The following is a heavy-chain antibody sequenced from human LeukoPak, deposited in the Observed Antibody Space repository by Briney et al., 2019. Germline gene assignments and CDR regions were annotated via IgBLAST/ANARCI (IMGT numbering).Heavy chain of an antibody. CDR2: ISGSGGTT. D-gene: IGHD6-13*01. Sequence: GGSLRLSCAASGFTFSNYAMTWVRQAPGKGLEWVSSISGSGGTTYYADSMKGRFTLSRDKSKNTLYLQMNSLRAEDTAVYYCAKDGGRQQLGWLYFDNWGQGTLVTVSS. V-gene: IGHV3-23*01. CDR1: GFTFSNYA. J-gene: IGHJ4*02. CDR3: AKDGGRQQLGWLYFDN.